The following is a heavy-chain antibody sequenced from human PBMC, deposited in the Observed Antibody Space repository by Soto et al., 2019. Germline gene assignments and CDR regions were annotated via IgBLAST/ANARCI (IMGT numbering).Heavy chain of an antibody. J-gene: IGHJ6*02. CDR2: INHSGST. V-gene: IGHV4-34*01. CDR3: ARDVSLGYCSGGSCYSRSYYYYGMDV. Sequence: PSETLSLTCAVYGGSFSGYYWSWIRQPPGKGLEWIGEINHSGSTNYNPSLKSRVTISVDTSKNQFSLKLSSVTAADTAVYYCARDVSLGYCSGGSCYSRSYYYYGMDVWGQGTTVTAP. CDR1: GGSFSGYY. D-gene: IGHD2-15*01.